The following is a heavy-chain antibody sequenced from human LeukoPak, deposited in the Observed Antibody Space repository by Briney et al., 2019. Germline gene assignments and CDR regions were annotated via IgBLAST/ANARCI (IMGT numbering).Heavy chain of an antibody. Sequence: GGSLRLSCAASGSTFVNYAMSWVRQAPGKGLEWVSAVVGNGGTTFYADSVKGRFTISRDNSKNTVYLQISSLRGEDTAVYYCAKARLSTGWAYNDYWGQGALVTVSS. CDR1: GSTFVNYA. J-gene: IGHJ4*02. V-gene: IGHV3-23*01. CDR2: VVGNGGTT. CDR3: AKARLSTGWAYNDY. D-gene: IGHD6-19*01.